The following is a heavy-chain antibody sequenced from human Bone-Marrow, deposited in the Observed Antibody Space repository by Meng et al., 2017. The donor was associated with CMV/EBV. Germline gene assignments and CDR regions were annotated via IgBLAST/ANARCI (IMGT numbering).Heavy chain of an antibody. D-gene: IGHD2-2*01. CDR1: GGSFSGYY. J-gene: IGHJ6*02. Sequence: SETLSLTCAVYGGSFSGYYWSWIRQPPGKGLEWIGEINHSGSTNYNPSLKSRVTISVDTSKNQFSLKLSSVTAADTAVYYCARGRDIVVVPAAHYYGMDVWGQGTTVTVSS. CDR2: INHSGST. V-gene: IGHV4-34*01. CDR3: ARGRDIVVVPAAHYYGMDV.